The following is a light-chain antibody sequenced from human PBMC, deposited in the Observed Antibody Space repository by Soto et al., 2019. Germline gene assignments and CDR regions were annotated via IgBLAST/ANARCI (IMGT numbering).Light chain of an antibody. J-gene: IGKJ5*01. CDR2: WAS. V-gene: IGKV4-1*01. CDR1: QSVLYSSNNKNY. CDR3: QQYHNWTMT. Sequence: DIVMTQSPDSLAVSLGERATINCKSSQSVLYSSNNKNYLAWYQQKPGQPPKLLIYWASTRESGVPDRFSVSGSGTDCTLTISGLQDEDGAVYYCQQYHNWTMTFCQGTRLEIK.